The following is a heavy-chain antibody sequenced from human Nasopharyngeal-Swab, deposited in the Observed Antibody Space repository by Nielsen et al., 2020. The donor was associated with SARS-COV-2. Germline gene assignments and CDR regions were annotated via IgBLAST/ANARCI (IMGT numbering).Heavy chain of an antibody. D-gene: IGHD3-22*01. Sequence: WIRQPPGKGLEWVAIIWYDGSNKYYADPVKGRFTISRDNSKNTLYLQMNSLRAEDTAVYYCARAHDSSGYYQRRSYFDYWGQGTLVTVSS. J-gene: IGHJ4*02. CDR2: IWYDGSNK. CDR3: ARAHDSSGYYQRRSYFDY. V-gene: IGHV3-33*01.